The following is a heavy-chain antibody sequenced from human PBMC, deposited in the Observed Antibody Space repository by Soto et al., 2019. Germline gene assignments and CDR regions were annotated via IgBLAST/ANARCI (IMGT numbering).Heavy chain of an antibody. CDR2: IDSDGSRT. Sequence: GGSLRLSCAASGFTFSSYWMHWVRQAPGKGLVWVSEIDSDGSRTNYADSVKGRFTISRDNAKNTLYLQMNSLRAEDTAVYYRASLSAPVDYWGQGTLVTVSS. CDR3: ASLSAPVDY. V-gene: IGHV3-74*01. D-gene: IGHD2-2*01. CDR1: GFTFSSYW. J-gene: IGHJ4*02.